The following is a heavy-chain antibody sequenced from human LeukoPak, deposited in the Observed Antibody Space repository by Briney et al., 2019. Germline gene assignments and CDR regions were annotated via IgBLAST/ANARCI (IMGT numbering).Heavy chain of an antibody. D-gene: IGHD6-19*01. CDR3: ARDGPEQWRDNDAFDI. CDR2: IYYSGST. V-gene: IGHV4-31*03. J-gene: IGHJ3*02. Sequence: SETLSLTCTVSGGSISSGGYYWSWIRQHPGKGLEWIGYIYYSGSTYYNPSLKSRVTISVDKSKNQFSLKLSSVTAADTAVYYCARDGPEQWRDNDAFDIWGQGTMVTVSS. CDR1: GGSISSGGYY.